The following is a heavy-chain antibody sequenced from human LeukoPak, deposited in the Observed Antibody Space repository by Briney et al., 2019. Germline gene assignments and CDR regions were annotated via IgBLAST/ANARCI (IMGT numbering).Heavy chain of an antibody. CDR3: ARASIVVVPAAKAVQFDP. CDR2: INPSGGST. D-gene: IGHD2-2*01. V-gene: IGHV1-46*01. J-gene: IGHJ5*02. Sequence: ASVKVSCKASGYTFTSYYMHWVRQAPGQGLEWMGIINPSGGSTSYAQKFQGRVTMTRDTSISTAYMELSRLRSDDTAVYYCARASIVVVPAAKAVQFDPWGQGTLVTVSS. CDR1: GYTFTSYY.